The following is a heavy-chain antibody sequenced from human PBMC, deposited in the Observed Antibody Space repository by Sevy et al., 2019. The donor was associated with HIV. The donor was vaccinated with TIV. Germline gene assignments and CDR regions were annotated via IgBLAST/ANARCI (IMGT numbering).Heavy chain of an antibody. D-gene: IGHD2-8*02. CDR3: ARAGDDYCTESDCNKNWFDP. CDR1: GFTFSDYY. Sequence: SLKISCAASGFTFSDYYMGWFRQAPGKGLEWVSYISSSGALVFYADSVEGRFTISRDNAKNSLFLQMNSLRAEDTAIYYCARAGDDYCTESDCNKNWFDPWGQGTLVTVSS. J-gene: IGHJ5*02. CDR2: ISSSGALV. V-gene: IGHV3-11*01.